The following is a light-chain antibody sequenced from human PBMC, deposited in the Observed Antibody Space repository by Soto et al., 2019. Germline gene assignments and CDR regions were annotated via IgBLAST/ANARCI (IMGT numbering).Light chain of an antibody. Sequence: VVTQSPPTRSLSPGERATLSCRTSLSVSSYLAWYQQKPGQAPRLLIYDTSNRATGIPARFSGSGSGTDFTLTISSLESEDSGIYYCQQRHNWLTFGGGTKVDIK. CDR2: DTS. J-gene: IGKJ4*01. V-gene: IGKV3-11*01. CDR1: LSVSSY. CDR3: QQRHNWLT.